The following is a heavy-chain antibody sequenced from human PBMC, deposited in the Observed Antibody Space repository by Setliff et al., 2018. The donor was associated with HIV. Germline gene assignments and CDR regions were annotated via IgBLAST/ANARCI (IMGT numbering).Heavy chain of an antibody. D-gene: IGHD6-19*01. CDR1: GGTFSSYG. V-gene: IGHV1-69*13. Sequence: SVKVSCKASGGTFSSYGISWVRQAPGQGLEWMGGIIPIFGTANYAQKFQGRVTITADESTSTAYMELSSLRSEDTAVYYCARGESIAVAYYHYYYMDVWGKGTTVTVSS. CDR3: ARGESIAVAYYHYYYMDV. J-gene: IGHJ6*03. CDR2: IIPIFGTA.